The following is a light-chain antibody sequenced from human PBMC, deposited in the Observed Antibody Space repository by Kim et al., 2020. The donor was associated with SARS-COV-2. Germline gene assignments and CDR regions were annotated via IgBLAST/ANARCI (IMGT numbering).Light chain of an antibody. Sequence: QSVLTQPPSVSGAPGQTVSISCTENSSNIGAGYDVHWYQQLPGTAPKLLIYGNDNRPSGVPDRFSGSRSGTSASLAITGLQAEDEADYYCQSYDSSLSGWVFGGGTKVTVL. V-gene: IGLV1-40*01. CDR3: QSYDSSLSGWV. CDR2: GND. CDR1: SSNIGAGYD. J-gene: IGLJ3*02.